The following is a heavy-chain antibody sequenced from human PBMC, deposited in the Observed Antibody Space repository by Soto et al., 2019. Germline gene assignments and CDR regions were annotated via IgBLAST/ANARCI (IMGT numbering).Heavy chain of an antibody. CDR3: TGANWYSEY. Sequence: QVQLQESGPGLVKPSETLSLTCSVSGGSISNHYWSWIRQPPGKGLEWIGYIYYNGNTNYNPSLKSRVTMSVDTSRNQISLKLTTVTAAATAVYYGTGANWYSEYWGQGTRVTVSS. J-gene: IGHJ4*02. V-gene: IGHV4-59*11. D-gene: IGHD7-27*01. CDR1: GGSISNHY. CDR2: IYYNGNT.